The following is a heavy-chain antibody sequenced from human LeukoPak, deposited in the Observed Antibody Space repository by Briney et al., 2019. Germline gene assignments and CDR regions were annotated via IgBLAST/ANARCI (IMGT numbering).Heavy chain of an antibody. CDR1: GYTFTGYY. D-gene: IGHD6-13*01. CDR3: ARDLAAAGTLPFDY. CDR2: INPNSGGT. Sequence: ASVKVSCKASGYTFTGYYMHWVRQAPGQGLEWMGWINPNSGGTNYAQKFQGRVTMTRDTSISTAYMELSRLRSDDTAVYYCARDLAAAGTLPFDYWGQGTLVTVSS. V-gene: IGHV1-2*02. J-gene: IGHJ4*02.